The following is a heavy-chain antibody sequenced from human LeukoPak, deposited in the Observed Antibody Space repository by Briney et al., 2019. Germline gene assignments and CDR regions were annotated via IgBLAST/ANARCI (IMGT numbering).Heavy chain of an antibody. D-gene: IGHD3-22*01. Sequence: PSETLSLTCTVSGGSISSHYWSWIRQPPGNGLEWIGDIYYSGSTNYNPSLKSRVTISVDTSTNQFSLKLSSVTAADTAVYYCAREPYYYDSSGYYPRGDFDYWGQGTLVTVSS. CDR1: GGSISSHY. CDR3: AREPYYYDSSGYYPRGDFDY. J-gene: IGHJ4*02. V-gene: IGHV4-59*11. CDR2: IYYSGST.